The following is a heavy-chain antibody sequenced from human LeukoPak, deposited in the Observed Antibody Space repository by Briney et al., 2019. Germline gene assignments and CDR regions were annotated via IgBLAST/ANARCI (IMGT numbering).Heavy chain of an antibody. J-gene: IGHJ4*02. CDR2: ISYDGSNK. CDR1: GFTFSSYA. Sequence: PGRSLRLSCAASGFTFSSYAMHWVRQAPGKGLEWVAVISYDGSNKYYADSVKCRFTISRDNSKNTLYLQMNSLRAEDTAVYYCARAPSGYYDSSGYYYVSDAVYFDYWGQGTLVTVSS. CDR3: ARAPSGYYDSSGYYYVSDAVYFDY. D-gene: IGHD3-22*01. V-gene: IGHV3-30*04.